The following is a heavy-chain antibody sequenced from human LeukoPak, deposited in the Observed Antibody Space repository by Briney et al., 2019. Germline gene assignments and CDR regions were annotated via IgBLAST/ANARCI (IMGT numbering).Heavy chain of an antibody. CDR2: INPNSGGT. Sequence: ASVKVSCKTSGYTFTGYYMHWVRQAPGQGLEWMGWINPNSGGTNYAQKFQGRVTMTRDTSISTAYMELSRLRSDDTAVYYCARDYSTGSGWYFFRNQPSRDYYYMDVWGKGTTVTVSS. J-gene: IGHJ6*03. D-gene: IGHD6-19*01. CDR3: ARDYSTGSGWYFFRNQPSRDYYYMDV. CDR1: GYTFTGYY. V-gene: IGHV1-2*02.